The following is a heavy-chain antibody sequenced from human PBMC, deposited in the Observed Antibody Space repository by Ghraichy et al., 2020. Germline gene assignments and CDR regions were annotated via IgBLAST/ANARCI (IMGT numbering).Heavy chain of an antibody. CDR2: TRNKANSYTT. CDR3: ARRYDFWRGPDAFDI. V-gene: IGHV3-72*01. CDR1: GFTFSDHY. D-gene: IGHD3-3*01. Sequence: GGSLRLSCAASGFTFSDHYMDWVRQAPGKGLEWVGRTRNKANSYTTEYAASVKGRFTISRDDSKNSLYLQMNSLKTEDTAVYYCARRYDFWRGPDAFDIWGQGTMVTVSS. J-gene: IGHJ3*02.